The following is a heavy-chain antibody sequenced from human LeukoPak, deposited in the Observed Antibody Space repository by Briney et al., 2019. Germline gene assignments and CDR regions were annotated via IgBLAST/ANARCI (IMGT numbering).Heavy chain of an antibody. V-gene: IGHV3-15*01. Sequence: GGSLRLSCAASGFTFSNAWMSWVRQAPGKGLEWVGRVKSKTNGGTIDYAAPVKGRFTISRDDSKNTLYLQMNSLRAEDTAVYYCAKDGYGYTSEWGQGTLVTVSS. CDR2: VKSKTNGGTI. CDR3: AKDGYGYTSE. J-gene: IGHJ4*02. D-gene: IGHD6-19*01. CDR1: GFTFSNAW.